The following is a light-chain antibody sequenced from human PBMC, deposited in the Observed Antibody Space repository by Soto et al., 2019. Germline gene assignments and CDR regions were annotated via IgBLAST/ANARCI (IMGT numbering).Light chain of an antibody. J-gene: IGKJ4*02. CDR1: QSVNSY. CDR3: QQCSSWPLT. V-gene: IGKV3-11*01. Sequence: EIVLTQSPATLSLSPGERETHSCRASQSVNSYLAWYQQKPGQSPRLVIDDASNRATGIPARFSGSGSGTDFTLTISSLEPEDFAVYYCQQCSSWPLTFGGGTKVDIK. CDR2: DAS.